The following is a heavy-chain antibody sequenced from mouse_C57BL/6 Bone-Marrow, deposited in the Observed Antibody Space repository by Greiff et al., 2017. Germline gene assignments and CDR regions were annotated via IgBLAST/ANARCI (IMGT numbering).Heavy chain of an antibody. J-gene: IGHJ1*03. V-gene: IGHV14-2*01. Sequence: EVQLLQSGAELVKPGASVKLSCTASGFNIKDYYMHWVKQRTEQGLEWIGRIDPEDGETKYAPKFQGKATITADTSSNTAYLQLSSLKSEDTAVYYCAYLLWSRWYFDVWGTGTTVTVSS. D-gene: IGHD2-1*01. CDR2: IDPEDGET. CDR3: AYLLWSRWYFDV. CDR1: GFNIKDYY.